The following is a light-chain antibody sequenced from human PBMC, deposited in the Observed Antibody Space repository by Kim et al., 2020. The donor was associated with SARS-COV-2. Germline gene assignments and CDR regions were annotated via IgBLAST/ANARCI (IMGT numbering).Light chain of an antibody. V-gene: IGKV1-13*02. J-gene: IGKJ5*01. CDR3: QQFNSYYIT. CDR2: DAS. CDR1: QGISSA. Sequence: ASVGDRVTITCRASQGISSALAWYQQKPGKAPKLLIYDASSLESGVPSRFSGSGSGTDFTLTISSLQPEDFATYYCQQFNSYYITFGQGTRLEIK.